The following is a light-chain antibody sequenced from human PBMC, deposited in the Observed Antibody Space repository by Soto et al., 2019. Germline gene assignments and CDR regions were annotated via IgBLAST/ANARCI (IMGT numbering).Light chain of an antibody. Sequence: EIVMTQSPATLSVSPGERATLSCRASQSIRSKLAWYQQKPGQAPRLLIYGASTRAPGTPVRFSGSGSGTEFTLTITSLQSEDFAVYYCQQHNNWPLTFGGGTKVDIK. J-gene: IGKJ4*01. CDR3: QQHNNWPLT. CDR1: QSIRSK. V-gene: IGKV3-15*01. CDR2: GAS.